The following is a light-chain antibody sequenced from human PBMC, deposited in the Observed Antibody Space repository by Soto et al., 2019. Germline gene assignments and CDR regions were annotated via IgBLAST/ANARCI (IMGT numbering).Light chain of an antibody. CDR2: GTS. Sequence: EFVLTQSPGTLSLSPGERVTLSCRASQSIDNNHLAWYQQKPGQAPRLLIHGTSNRATGIPDRFSGSGSGTDFTLTISRLEPEDFAVYYCQQYGSSPMTFGQGTRLEIK. J-gene: IGKJ5*01. CDR3: QQYGSSPMT. V-gene: IGKV3-20*01. CDR1: QSIDNNH.